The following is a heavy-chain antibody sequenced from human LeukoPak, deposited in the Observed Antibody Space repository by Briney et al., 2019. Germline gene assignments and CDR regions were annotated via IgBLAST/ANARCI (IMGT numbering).Heavy chain of an antibody. CDR1: GGTFSSYA. D-gene: IGHD6-13*01. J-gene: IGHJ3*02. Sequence: RASVKVSCKASGGTFSSYAISWVRQAPGQGLEWMGRIIPILGIANYAQKFQGRVTITADKSTSTAYMELSSLRSEDTAVYYCARDPGYSSSDDAFDIWGQGTMVTVSS. CDR3: ARDPGYSSSDDAFDI. V-gene: IGHV1-69*04. CDR2: IIPILGIA.